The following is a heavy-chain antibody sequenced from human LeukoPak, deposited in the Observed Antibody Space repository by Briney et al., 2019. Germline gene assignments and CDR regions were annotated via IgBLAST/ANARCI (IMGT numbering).Heavy chain of an antibody. V-gene: IGHV5-51*01. CDR1: GYSFTSYW. CDR3: ARHGYYDSSGYYSSFDY. J-gene: IGHJ4*02. D-gene: IGHD3-22*01. Sequence: KVSCKGSGYSFTSYWIGWVRQMPGKGLEWMGIIYPGDSDTRYSPSFQGQVTISADKSISTAYLQWSSLKASDTAMYYCARHGYYDSSGYYSSFDYWGQGTLVTVSS. CDR2: IYPGDSDT.